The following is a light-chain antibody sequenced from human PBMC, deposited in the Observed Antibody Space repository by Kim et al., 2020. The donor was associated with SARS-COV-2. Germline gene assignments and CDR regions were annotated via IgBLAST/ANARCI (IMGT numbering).Light chain of an antibody. CDR1: SSNIGAGYD. CDR3: QSYDSSLSGSYV. CDR2: GNS. J-gene: IGLJ1*01. Sequence: VTISFAGSSSNIGAGYDVHWYQQLPGPAPKLLIYGNSNRPSGVPDRFSGSKSGTSASLAITGLQAEDEADYYCQSYDSSLSGSYVFGTGTKVTVL. V-gene: IGLV1-40*01.